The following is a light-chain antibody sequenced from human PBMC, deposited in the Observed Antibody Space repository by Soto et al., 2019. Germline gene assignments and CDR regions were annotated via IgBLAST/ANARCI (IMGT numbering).Light chain of an antibody. CDR3: SSYTIRSTYV. CDR1: RRDVGGYNY. V-gene: IGLV2-14*01. CDR2: DVS. J-gene: IGLJ1*01. Sequence: QSALTQPASVSGSPGQSIAISCTGTRRDVGGYNYVSWYQQHQGKAPKLLINDVSNRLSGGSSRFSGSKSGNTASLTISGLHAYDEADYYCSSYTIRSTYVFGTGTKLTVL.